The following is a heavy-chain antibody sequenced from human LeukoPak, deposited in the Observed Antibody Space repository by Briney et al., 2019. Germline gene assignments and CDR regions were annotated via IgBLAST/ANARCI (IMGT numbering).Heavy chain of an antibody. CDR1: GGSISSYY. V-gene: IGHV4-59*06. Sequence: SETLSLTCTVSGGSISSYYWSWIRQPPAKGLEWIGYIYYSGSAYYNPSLESRVTISIDTSKNQFSLKLTSVTAADTAVYFCARGTLRLFDYWGQGTLVTVSS. CDR3: ARGTLRLFDY. D-gene: IGHD5/OR15-5a*01. CDR2: IYYSGSA. J-gene: IGHJ4*02.